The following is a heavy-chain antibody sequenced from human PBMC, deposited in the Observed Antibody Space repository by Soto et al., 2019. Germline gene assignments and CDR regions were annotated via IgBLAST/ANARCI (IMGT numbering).Heavy chain of an antibody. CDR3: AKDPEWELPKYYFDY. D-gene: IGHD1-26*01. V-gene: IGHV3-23*01. Sequence: PGGSLRLSCAASGITFRNYAMSWVRQAPGKGLEWVSSISGSGGSTYYADSVKGRFTISRDNSKNTLYLQMNSLRAEDTAVYSGAKDPEWELPKYYFDYWGQGTLVTVS. J-gene: IGHJ4*02. CDR2: ISGSGGST. CDR1: GITFRNYA.